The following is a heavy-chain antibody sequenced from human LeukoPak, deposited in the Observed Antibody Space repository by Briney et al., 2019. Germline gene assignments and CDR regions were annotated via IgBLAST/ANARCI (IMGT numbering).Heavy chain of an antibody. D-gene: IGHD1-26*01. J-gene: IGHJ4*02. CDR1: GFTFSSYN. V-gene: IGHV3-21*01. CDR2: ISSSSRYI. Sequence: KPGGSLRLSCAASGFTFSSYNMNWVRQAPGKGLEWVSSISSSSRYIYYTDSVKGRFTISRDNAKNSLYLQMNSLRAEDTAVYYCARDLSVGSKPDLGFDYWGQGTLVTVSS. CDR3: ARDLSVGSKPDLGFDY.